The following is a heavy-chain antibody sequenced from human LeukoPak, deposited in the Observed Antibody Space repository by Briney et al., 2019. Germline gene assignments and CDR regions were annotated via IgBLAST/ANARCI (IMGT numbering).Heavy chain of an antibody. J-gene: IGHJ2*01. CDR3: AKDGRVDIVATIDWYFDL. CDR1: GFTFSSHA. V-gene: IGHV3-23*01. Sequence: GGSLRLSCAASGFTFSSHAMSWVRQAPGEGLEWVSAISGIGGSTYYADSVKGRFTISRDNSKNTLYLQMNSLRAEDTAVYYCAKDGRVDIVATIDWYFDLWGRGTLVTVSS. D-gene: IGHD5-12*01. CDR2: ISGIGGST.